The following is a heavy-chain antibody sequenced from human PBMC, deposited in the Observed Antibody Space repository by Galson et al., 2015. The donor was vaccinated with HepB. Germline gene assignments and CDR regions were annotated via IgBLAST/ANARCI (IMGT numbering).Heavy chain of an antibody. Sequence: SLRLSCAASGFTFSSYEMNWVRQAPGKGLEWVSYISSSGSTIYYADSVKGRFTISRDNAKNSLYLQMNSLRAEDTAVYYCARGPTGGRLVLRYGMDVWGQGTTVTVSS. V-gene: IGHV3-48*03. D-gene: IGHD3-9*01. CDR3: ARGPTGGRLVLRYGMDV. CDR2: ISSSGSTI. J-gene: IGHJ6*02. CDR1: GFTFSSYE.